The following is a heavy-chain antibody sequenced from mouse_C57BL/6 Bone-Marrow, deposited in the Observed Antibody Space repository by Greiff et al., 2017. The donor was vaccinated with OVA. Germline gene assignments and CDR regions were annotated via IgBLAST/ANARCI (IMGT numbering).Heavy chain of an antibody. D-gene: IGHD1-1*01. CDR2: IHPSDSDT. V-gene: IGHV1-74*01. J-gene: IGHJ2*01. Sequence: QVQLKQPGAELVKPGASVKVSCKASGYTFTSYWMHWVKQRPGQGLEWIGRIHPSDSDTNYNQKFKGKATLTVDKSSSTAYMQLSSLTSEDSAVYYCAIREYYGSSLPFDYWGQGTTLTVSS. CDR1: GYTFTSYW. CDR3: AIREYYGSSLPFDY.